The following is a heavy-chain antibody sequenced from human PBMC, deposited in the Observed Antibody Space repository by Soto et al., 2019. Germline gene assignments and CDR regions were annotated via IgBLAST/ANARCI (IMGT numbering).Heavy chain of an antibody. CDR1: GFTFSSYG. V-gene: IGHV3-33*01. J-gene: IGHJ6*03. CDR3: ARDQSDIVVVPAASYYYYYYYMDV. D-gene: IGHD2-2*01. CDR2: IWYDGSNK. Sequence: GGSLRLSCAASGFTFSSYGMHWVRQAPGKGLEWVAVIWYDGSNKYYADSVKGRFTISRDNSKNTLYLQMNSLRAEDTAVYYCARDQSDIVVVPAASYYYYYYYMDVWGKGTTVTVSS.